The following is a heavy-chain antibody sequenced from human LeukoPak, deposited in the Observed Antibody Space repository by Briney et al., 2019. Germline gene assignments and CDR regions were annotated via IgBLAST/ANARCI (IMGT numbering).Heavy chain of an antibody. CDR1: GFTFSSYW. V-gene: IGHV3-7*01. CDR3: ARELAAAGPHFDY. CDR2: IKQDGSEK. Sequence: PGGSLRLTCAASGFTFSSYWMSWVRQAPGKGLEWVANIKQDGSEKYYVDSVKGRFTISRDNAKNSLYLQMNSLRAEDTAVYYCARELAAAGPHFDYWGQGTLLTVSS. J-gene: IGHJ4*02. D-gene: IGHD6-13*01.